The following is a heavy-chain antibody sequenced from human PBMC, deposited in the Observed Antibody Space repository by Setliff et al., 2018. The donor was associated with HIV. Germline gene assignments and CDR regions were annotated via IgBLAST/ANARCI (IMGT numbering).Heavy chain of an antibody. CDR3: AKLREGHVYSQYDS. Sequence: PGGSLRLSCAASGFTFTSYAMNWVRQAPGKGLEWVSGISGSGGGTYYADSVKGRFTISRDNSQNALYLQMDSLRAEDTAVYHCAKLREGHVYSQYDSWGHGTLVTV. CDR2: ISGSGGGT. J-gene: IGHJ5*01. CDR1: GFTFTSYA. D-gene: IGHD2-21*01. V-gene: IGHV3-23*01.